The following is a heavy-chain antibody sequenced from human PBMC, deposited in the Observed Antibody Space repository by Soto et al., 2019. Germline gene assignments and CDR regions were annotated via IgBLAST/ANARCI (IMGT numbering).Heavy chain of an antibody. V-gene: IGHV3-9*01. CDR3: EKDRGPCSGNKSSSLYDYYGMDV. CDR1: GFKFGDYA. D-gene: IGHD2-15*01. J-gene: IGHJ6*02. CDR2: VSWNSEIV. Sequence: PGGSLRLSCEASGFKFGDYAMHWVRQAPGKGLEWVSGVSWNSEIVGYADSVKGRFTISRDNAKNSLYLEMNSLRTEDTALYYCEKDRGPCSGNKSSSLYDYYGMDVWGQGTTVTVSS.